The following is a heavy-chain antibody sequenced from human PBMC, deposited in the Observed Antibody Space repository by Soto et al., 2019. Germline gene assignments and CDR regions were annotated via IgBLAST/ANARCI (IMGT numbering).Heavy chain of an antibody. D-gene: IGHD3-10*01. CDR3: ARGRNVLLWFGDRGWFDP. J-gene: IGHJ5*02. CDR1: GGSFSGYY. V-gene: IGHV4-34*01. Sequence: QVQLQQWGAGLLKPSETLSLTCAVYGGSFSGYYWSWIRQPPGKGLEWIGEINHSGSTNYNPSLKGRDTISVATSKNQFTLKLSSVTAADTAVYYCARGRNVLLWFGDRGWFDPWGQGTLVTVSS. CDR2: INHSGST.